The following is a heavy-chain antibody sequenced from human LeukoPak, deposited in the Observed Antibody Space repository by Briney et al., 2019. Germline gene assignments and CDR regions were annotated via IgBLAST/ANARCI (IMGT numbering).Heavy chain of an antibody. CDR2: ISGSGGST. J-gene: IGHJ4*02. Sequence: GGSLRLSCAASGFTFEGYGMSWVRQGPGEGLEWVSGISGSGGSTYYADSMKGRFTISRDNSKNTLSLQMNSLRAEDTAVYYCAKSGGHSPWYFDYWGQGTLVSVSS. CDR3: AKSGGHSPWYFDY. V-gene: IGHV3-23*01. CDR1: GFTFEGYG. D-gene: IGHD4-23*01.